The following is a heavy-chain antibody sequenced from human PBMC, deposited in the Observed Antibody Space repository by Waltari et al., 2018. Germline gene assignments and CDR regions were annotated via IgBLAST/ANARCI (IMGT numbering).Heavy chain of an antibody. J-gene: IGHJ6*03. Sequence: EVQMVESGGGLVQPGGSLRLSCSASGFAFSSSGMPWVRQAPGKGLEWVANIKQDGSENYYVDSVKGRFTISRDDAKNSLYLQMNSLRNEDTAVYFCARVFVYGANSGKRPMDVWGKGTTVTVSS. D-gene: IGHD4-17*01. CDR1: GFAFSSSG. CDR2: IKQDGSEN. V-gene: IGHV3-7*01. CDR3: ARVFVYGANSGKRPMDV.